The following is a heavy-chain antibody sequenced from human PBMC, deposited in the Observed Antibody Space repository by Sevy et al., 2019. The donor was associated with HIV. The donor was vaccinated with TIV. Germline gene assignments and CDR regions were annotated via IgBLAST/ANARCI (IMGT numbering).Heavy chain of an antibody. V-gene: IGHV3-48*03. CDR1: GFTFSSFE. Sequence: GGSLRLSCVASGFTFSSFEMNWVRQAPGKGLEWVSSISTSGSNRDYADSLKGRVTISRDNAKKSLYLQMNSLRAGDTAIYCCAKRGGQYDLGMDVWGQGTTVTVSS. J-gene: IGHJ6*02. CDR2: ISTSGSNR. CDR3: AKRGGQYDLGMDV. D-gene: IGHD1-1*01.